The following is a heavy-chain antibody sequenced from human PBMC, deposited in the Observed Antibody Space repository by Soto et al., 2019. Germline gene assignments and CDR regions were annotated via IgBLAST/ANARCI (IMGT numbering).Heavy chain of an antibody. CDR3: ARVPSDSSGYYNPAAFDI. D-gene: IGHD3-22*01. CDR1: GGSISSYY. Sequence: QVQLQESGPGLVKPSETLSLTCTVSGGSISSYYWSWIRQPAGKGLEWIGRIYTSGSTNYNPSLKSRVTMSVETSKNQFSLKLSSVTAADTAVYYCARVPSDSSGYYNPAAFDIWGQGTMVTVSS. J-gene: IGHJ3*02. CDR2: IYTSGST. V-gene: IGHV4-4*07.